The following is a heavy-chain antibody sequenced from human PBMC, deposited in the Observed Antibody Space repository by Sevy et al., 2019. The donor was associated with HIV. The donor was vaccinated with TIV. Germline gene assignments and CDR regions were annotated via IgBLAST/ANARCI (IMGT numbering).Heavy chain of an antibody. Sequence: GGSLRLSCTASGFTFGDYAMSWFRRAPGKGLEWVGSRRSKAYGGKTEYAASVKGRFTISRDDSKSIAYLQMNSLKTEDTAVYYCTRERPRYYDSSGYSDYWGQGTLVTVSS. V-gene: IGHV3-49*03. CDR2: RRSKAYGGKT. CDR3: TRERPRYYDSSGYSDY. CDR1: GFTFGDYA. D-gene: IGHD3-22*01. J-gene: IGHJ4*02.